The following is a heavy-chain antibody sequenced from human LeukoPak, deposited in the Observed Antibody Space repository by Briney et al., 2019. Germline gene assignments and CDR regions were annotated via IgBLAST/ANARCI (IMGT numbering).Heavy chain of an antibody. D-gene: IGHD7-27*01. Sequence: GGSLRLSCAASGFTFSSYSMNWVRQAPGKGLEWVSYISSSSSTIYYADSVKGRFTISRDNAKNSLYLQMNSLRAEDTAVYYCARETETGDTPYFDYWGQGTLVTVSS. J-gene: IGHJ4*02. CDR1: GFTFSSYS. V-gene: IGHV3-48*04. CDR2: ISSSSSTI. CDR3: ARETETGDTPYFDY.